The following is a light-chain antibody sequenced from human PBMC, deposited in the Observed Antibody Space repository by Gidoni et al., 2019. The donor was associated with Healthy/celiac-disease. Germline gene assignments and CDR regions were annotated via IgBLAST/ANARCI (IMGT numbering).Light chain of an antibody. CDR1: QSISSW. CDR3: QQYNSYSGT. CDR2: DAS. J-gene: IGKJ4*01. V-gene: IGKV1-5*01. Sequence: DIQMTQSPSTLSASVGDRVTITCRASQSISSWLAWYQQEPGKAPKLLIYDASSVESGVPSRFSGSGSGTEFTLTISSLQPDDFATYYCQQYNSYSGTFGGXTKVEIK.